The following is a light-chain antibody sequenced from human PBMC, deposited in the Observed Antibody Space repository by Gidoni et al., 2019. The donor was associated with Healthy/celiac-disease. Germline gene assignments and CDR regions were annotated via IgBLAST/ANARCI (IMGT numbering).Light chain of an antibody. CDR1: QSISSY. J-gene: IGKJ2*01. CDR3: QQSYSTRYT. CDR2: AAS. Sequence: DIQMTQSPSSLSASVGDRVTITCRASQSISSYLNWYQQKPGKAPKLLIYAASSLQIGVPSRFSGSGSGTDFTLTISSLRSEDFATYYCQQSYSTRYTFGQGTKLEIK. V-gene: IGKV1-39*01.